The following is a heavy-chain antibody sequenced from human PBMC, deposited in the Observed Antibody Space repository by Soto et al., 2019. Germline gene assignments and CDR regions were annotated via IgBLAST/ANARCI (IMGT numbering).Heavy chain of an antibody. V-gene: IGHV3-30*18. CDR1: GFTFSSYG. CDR3: AKRGGIVVVPAAGGMDV. J-gene: IGHJ6*02. Sequence: GGSLRLSCAASGFTFSSYGMHWVRQAPGKGLEWVAVISYDGSNKYYADSVKGRFTISRDNSKNTLYLQMNSLRAEDTAVYYCAKRGGIVVVPAAGGMDVWGQGTTVTVSS. CDR2: ISYDGSNK. D-gene: IGHD2-2*01.